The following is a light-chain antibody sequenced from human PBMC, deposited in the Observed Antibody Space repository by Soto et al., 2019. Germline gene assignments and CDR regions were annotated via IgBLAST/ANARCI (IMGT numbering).Light chain of an antibody. V-gene: IGKV3D-15*02. J-gene: IGKJ4*01. CDR3: QQYGSSPLT. CDR2: SAS. CDR1: QSVSSD. Sequence: SPTSLSVTPRVSATFSCRASQSVSSDLAWYHQKPGQAPRLLIYSASTRATGIPARFSGSGSGTEFTLTISSLQSDDFGVYYCQQYGSSPLTFGGGAKVDI.